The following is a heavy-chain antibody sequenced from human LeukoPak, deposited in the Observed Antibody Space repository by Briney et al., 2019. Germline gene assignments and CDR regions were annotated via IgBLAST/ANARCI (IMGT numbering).Heavy chain of an antibody. V-gene: IGHV4-34*01. CDR3: ARSAAQLLYTY. J-gene: IGHJ4*02. CDR2: INHSGST. Sequence: SETLSLTCAVYGGSFSGYYWSWIRQPPGKGLQWIGEINHSGSTNYNPSLKSRVTISVDTSKNQFSLKLSSVTAADTAVYYCARSAAQLLYTYWGQGTLVTVSS. CDR1: GGSFSGYY. D-gene: IGHD2-21*01.